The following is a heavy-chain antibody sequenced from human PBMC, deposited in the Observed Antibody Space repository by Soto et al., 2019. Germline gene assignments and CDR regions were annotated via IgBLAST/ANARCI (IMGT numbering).Heavy chain of an antibody. CDR1: GFTVSSNY. D-gene: IGHD3-10*01. Sequence: GGSLRLSCAASGFTVSSNYMSWVRQASGKGLEWVSAISDSGGSTYYADSVKGRFTISRDNSKNTLYLQMNSLRAEDTAVYYCAKDGVRGAIITSFDYWGQGTLVTVSS. V-gene: IGHV3-23*01. CDR2: ISDSGGST. J-gene: IGHJ4*02. CDR3: AKDGVRGAIITSFDY.